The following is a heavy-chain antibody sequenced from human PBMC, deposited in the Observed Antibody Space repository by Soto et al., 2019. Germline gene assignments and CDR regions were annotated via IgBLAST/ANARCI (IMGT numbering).Heavy chain of an antibody. D-gene: IGHD2-2*01. V-gene: IGHV1-69*01. CDR2: ISPIFGTA. J-gene: IGHJ6*02. CDR3: ARRGYCSSTSCSRGYYGMDV. Sequence: QVQLVQSGAEVKKPGSSVKVSCKASGGTFSSYAISWVRQAPGQGLEWMGGISPIFGTANYAQKFQGRVTITADESTSTAYMELSSLRSEDTAVYYCARRGYCSSTSCSRGYYGMDVWGQGTTVTVSS. CDR1: GGTFSSYA.